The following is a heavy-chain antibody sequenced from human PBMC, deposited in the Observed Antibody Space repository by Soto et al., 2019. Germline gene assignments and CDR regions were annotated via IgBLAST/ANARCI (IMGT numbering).Heavy chain of an antibody. CDR2: ITGTGGTT. Sequence: EVQLLESGGGLVQPGGSLRLSCAASGFTFSGYAMSWVRQAPGKGLEWVSAITGTGGTTYYADSVKGRLTISRDNSKNTLYLQMNSLRAEDTAVSYCAKGMVVAAYYFDYWGQGTLVTVSS. J-gene: IGHJ4*02. CDR1: GFTFSGYA. V-gene: IGHV3-23*01. CDR3: AKGMVVAAYYFDY. D-gene: IGHD2-15*01.